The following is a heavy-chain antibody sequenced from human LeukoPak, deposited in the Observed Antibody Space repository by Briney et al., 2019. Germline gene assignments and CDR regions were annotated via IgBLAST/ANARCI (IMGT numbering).Heavy chain of an antibody. CDR3: ARQKSPIIPTATVDY. J-gene: IGHJ4*02. CDR1: GYSFTSYW. D-gene: IGHD2-2*01. CDR2: IDPSDSYT. Sequence: GESLKISCKGSGYSFTSYWIGWVRQMPGKGLEWMGRIDPSDSYTNYSPSFQGHVTISADKSINTAYLQWSSLRASDTAMYFCARQKSPIIPTATVDYWGRGTLVTVSS. V-gene: IGHV5-10-1*01.